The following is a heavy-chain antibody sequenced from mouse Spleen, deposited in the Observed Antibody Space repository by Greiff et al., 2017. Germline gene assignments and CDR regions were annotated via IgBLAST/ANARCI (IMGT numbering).Heavy chain of an antibody. V-gene: IGHV1-15*01. CDR3: TRGRNSHYFDY. J-gene: IGHJ2*01. CDR1: GYTFTDYE. Sequence: VKLQESGAELVRPGASVTLSCKASGYTFTDYEMHWVKQTPVHGLEWIGAIDPETGGTAYNQKFKGKAILTADKSSSTAYMELRSLTSEDSAVYYCTRGRNSHYFDYWGQGTTLTVSS. CDR2: IDPETGGT.